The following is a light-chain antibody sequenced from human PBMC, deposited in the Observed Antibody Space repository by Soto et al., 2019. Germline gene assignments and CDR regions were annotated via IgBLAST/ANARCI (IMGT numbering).Light chain of an antibody. Sequence: DIQMTQSPSSLSASVGDRVTITFRASQTITSDLNWYQQKPGKAPKLLIYAASNLQSGVPSRFSGSGSGTDFTFTISSLQPEDFATYYCQQTYSTPGWTFGQGTKV. J-gene: IGKJ1*01. V-gene: IGKV1-39*01. CDR1: QTITSD. CDR2: AAS. CDR3: QQTYSTPGWT.